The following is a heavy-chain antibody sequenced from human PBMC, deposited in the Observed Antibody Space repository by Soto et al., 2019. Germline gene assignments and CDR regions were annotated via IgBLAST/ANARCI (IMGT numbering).Heavy chain of an antibody. J-gene: IGHJ6*02. V-gene: IGHV1-69*01. D-gene: IGHD3-10*01. CDR1: GGTFSSYA. CDR2: IIPIFGTA. Sequence: QVQLVQSGAEVKKPGSSVKVSCKASGGTFSSYAISWVRQAPGQGLEWMGGIIPIFGTANYAQKFQGRVTITADESTSTAYMELSSLRSEDTAVYYCARVLTRVRGSLGYYYGMDVWGQGTTVTVSS. CDR3: ARVLTRVRGSLGYYYGMDV.